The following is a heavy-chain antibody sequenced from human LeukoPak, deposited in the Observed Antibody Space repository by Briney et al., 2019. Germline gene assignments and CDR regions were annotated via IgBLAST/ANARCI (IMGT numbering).Heavy chain of an antibody. CDR2: IYYSGST. V-gene: IGHV4-39*01. J-gene: IGHJ4*02. Sequence: PSETLSLTCTVSGGSISGSSYFWGWIRQPPGKGLEWIGSIYYSGSTYYNPSLKSRVTISVDTSKNQFSLKLSSVTAADTAVYYCARELGGIDYWGQGTLVTVSS. CDR1: GGSISGSSYF. CDR3: ARELGGIDY. D-gene: IGHD1-7*01.